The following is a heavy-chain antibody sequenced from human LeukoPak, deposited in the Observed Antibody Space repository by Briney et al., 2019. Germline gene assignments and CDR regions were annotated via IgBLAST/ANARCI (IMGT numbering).Heavy chain of an antibody. D-gene: IGHD6-13*01. CDR3: ARGFHSSSWYLFDY. CDR1: GFTFSSYW. J-gene: IGHJ4*02. V-gene: IGHV3-7*01. Sequence: GGSLRLSCAASGFTFSSYWMSWVRQAPGKGLEWVANIKQDGSEKYYVDSVKGRFTISRDNAKNSLYLQMNSLRAEDTAVYYCARGFHSSSWYLFDYWGQGTLVTVSS. CDR2: IKQDGSEK.